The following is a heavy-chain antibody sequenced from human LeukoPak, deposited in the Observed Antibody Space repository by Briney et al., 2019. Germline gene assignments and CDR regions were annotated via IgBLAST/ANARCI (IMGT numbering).Heavy chain of an antibody. J-gene: IGHJ4*02. D-gene: IGHD3-22*01. V-gene: IGHV3-23*01. Sequence: GGSLRLSCAASGFTFTMYAMNWVRQAPGKGLEWVSGISASGDNTYYADSVKGRFTISRDNSKNTLYLQMNSLRAEDTAVYYCARDGVVVPFDYWGQGTLVTVSS. CDR3: ARDGVVVPFDY. CDR1: GFTFTMYA. CDR2: ISASGDNT.